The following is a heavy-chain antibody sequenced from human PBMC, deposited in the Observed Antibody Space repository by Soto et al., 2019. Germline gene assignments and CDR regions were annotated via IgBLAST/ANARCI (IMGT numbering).Heavy chain of an antibody. Sequence: EVQVVESGGGLVQPGRSLRLSCAASGFTFDDYAMHWVRQAPGKGLEWVSGISWNSGSIGYADSVKGRFTISRDNAKNSLYLQMHSLRAEDTALYYCAKGGGAQVIYGFFDYWGQGTLVTVSS. CDR1: GFTFDDYA. CDR2: ISWNSGSI. D-gene: IGHD3-10*01. CDR3: AKGGGAQVIYGFFDY. V-gene: IGHV3-9*01. J-gene: IGHJ4*02.